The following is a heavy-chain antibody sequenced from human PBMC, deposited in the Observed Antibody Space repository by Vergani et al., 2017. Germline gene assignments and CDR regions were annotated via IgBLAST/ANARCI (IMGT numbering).Heavy chain of an antibody. J-gene: IGHJ4*02. D-gene: IGHD5-12*01. CDR1: GYSFYTYG. V-gene: IGHV1-18*01. Sequence: QVQLVQSGAEMKKPGASVKVSCKASGYSFYTYGISWVRQAPGQGLECMGLISAYNGNTNYAQKFQGRVTMTRDTSTSTDYMELRSLGTDDTAVYYCAREEEATWNYWGQGTLVTISS. CDR3: AREEEATWNY. CDR2: ISAYNGNT.